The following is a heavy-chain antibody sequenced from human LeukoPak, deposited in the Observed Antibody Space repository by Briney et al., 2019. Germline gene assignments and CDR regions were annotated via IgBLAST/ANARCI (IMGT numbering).Heavy chain of an antibody. V-gene: IGHV3-30*02. CDR3: AKEEPDHHSSGWYWSPTAVYYFDY. D-gene: IGHD6-19*01. Sequence: GGSLRLSCAASGFTFSSYGMHWVRQAPGKGLEWVALIRYDGSNKYYADSVKGRFTISRDNSKNTLYLQMNSLRAEDTAVYYCAKEEPDHHSSGWYWSPTAVYYFDYWGQGTLVTVSS. CDR2: IRYDGSNK. CDR1: GFTFSSYG. J-gene: IGHJ4*02.